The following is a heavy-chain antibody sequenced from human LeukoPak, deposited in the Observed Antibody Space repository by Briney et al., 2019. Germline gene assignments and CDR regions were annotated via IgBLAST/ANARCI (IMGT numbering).Heavy chain of an antibody. D-gene: IGHD6-13*01. CDR3: ASLFVAAADLDAFDI. J-gene: IGHJ3*02. V-gene: IGHV1-2*02. Sequence: ASVKVSCKASGYTFTGYYMHWVRQAPGQGLEWMGWINPNSGGTNYAQEFQGRVTMTRDTSISTAYMELSRLRSDDTAVYYCASLFVAAADLDAFDIWGQGTMVTVSS. CDR2: INPNSGGT. CDR1: GYTFTGYY.